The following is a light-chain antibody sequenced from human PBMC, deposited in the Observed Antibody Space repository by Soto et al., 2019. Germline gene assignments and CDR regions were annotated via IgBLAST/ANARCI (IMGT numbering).Light chain of an antibody. CDR3: QAWGTGGV. V-gene: IGLV4-69*01. J-gene: IGLJ3*02. CDR2: VTSDGSH. Sequence: QPVLTQSPSASASPGASVKPTCTLSSGHSDYAIAWHQQQPEKGPRYLMKVTSDGSHTKGDGIPDRFSGSSSGADRYLTISSLRSDDEADYYCQAWGTGGVFGGATKLTV. CDR1: SGHSDYA.